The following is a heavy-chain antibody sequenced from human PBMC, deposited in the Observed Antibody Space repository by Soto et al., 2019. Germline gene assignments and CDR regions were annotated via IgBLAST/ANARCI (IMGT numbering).Heavy chain of an antibody. D-gene: IGHD3-22*01. J-gene: IGHJ4*02. V-gene: IGHV2-26*01. Sequence: SGPTLVNPTETLTLTCTVSGFSLSNARMGVSWIRQPPGKALEWLAHIFSNDEKSYSTSLKSRLTISKDTSKSQVVLTMTNMDPVDTATYYCARNFRYYDSSGYYLFDYWGQGTLVTVSS. CDR1: GFSLSNARMG. CDR3: ARNFRYYDSSGYYLFDY. CDR2: IFSNDEK.